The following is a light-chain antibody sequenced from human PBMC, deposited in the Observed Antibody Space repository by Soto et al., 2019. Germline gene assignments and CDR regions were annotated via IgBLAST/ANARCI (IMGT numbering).Light chain of an antibody. CDR3: SSYTAISTVV. Sequence: QSALTQHASVSGSPGQSITISCTGTSSDVGAYNYVSWYQHYPGKAPKLMIYDVSNRPSGVSNRFSGSKSGNTASLTISGLQAEDEADYYCSSYTAISTVVFGGGTKLTVL. CDR1: SSDVGAYNY. V-gene: IGLV2-14*03. J-gene: IGLJ2*01. CDR2: DVS.